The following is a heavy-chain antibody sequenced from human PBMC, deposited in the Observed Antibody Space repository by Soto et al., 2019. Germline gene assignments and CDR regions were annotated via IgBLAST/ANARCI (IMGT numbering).Heavy chain of an antibody. J-gene: IGHJ4*02. CDR3: ARQRTSVVTQAYFDV. CDR2: IYYSGST. D-gene: IGHD2-21*02. V-gene: IGHV4-39*01. CDR1: GDSISSRSYY. Sequence: SETLSLTCTVTGDSISSRSYYWGWIRQPPGKGLEWIGSIYYSGSTYNNPSLRSRVSMSIDTSKDQFSLKLKSVTAADTALYLCARQRTSVVTQAYFDVWGTGSVVTVSS.